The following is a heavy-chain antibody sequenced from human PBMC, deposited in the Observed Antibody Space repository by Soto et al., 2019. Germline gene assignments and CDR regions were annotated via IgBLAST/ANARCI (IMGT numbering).Heavy chain of an antibody. CDR1: GFSLSTSGVS. CDR2: IYWDDDK. J-gene: IGHJ4*03. CDR3: AHRRFMDIAINIRGVFDFYT. Sequence: SGPTLVNPTQTLTLTCTFSGFSLSTSGVSVGWIRQPPGKALEWLALIYWDDDKRYSPSLKSRLTITKDTSKNQVVLTMTNMDPVDTATYYCAHRRFMDIAINIRGVFDFYTWGQGTMVTVSS. V-gene: IGHV2-5*02. D-gene: IGHD5-18*01.